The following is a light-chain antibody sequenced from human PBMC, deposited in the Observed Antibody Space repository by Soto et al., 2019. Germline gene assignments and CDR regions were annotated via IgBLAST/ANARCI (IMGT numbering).Light chain of an antibody. CDR3: QQSYSTPIT. V-gene: IGKV1-5*01. Sequence: DLQMTQSPFTLPASLGDRVTIXXRASQSISNWLAWYQQKPGTAPKVXIYHASNLQSGVPLRFSGSGSGTSFTLTISSLQPEDFATYYCQQSYSTPITFGQGTRLEI. CDR1: QSISNW. J-gene: IGKJ5*01. CDR2: HAS.